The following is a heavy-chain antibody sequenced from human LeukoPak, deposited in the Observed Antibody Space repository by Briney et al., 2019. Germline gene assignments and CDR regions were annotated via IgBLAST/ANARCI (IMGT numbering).Heavy chain of an antibody. Sequence: SETLSLTCTVSGGSISSYYWNWIRQPPGKGLEWIGYIYNTGSTSNNPSLKSRVTISVDTSKKHFSLRLSSVTAADTAVYYCGRMGVTSGASANPDYWGQGTLVTVSS. CDR3: GRMGVTSGASANPDY. CDR2: IYNTGST. J-gene: IGHJ4*02. V-gene: IGHV4-59*01. D-gene: IGHD1-1*01. CDR1: GGSISSYY.